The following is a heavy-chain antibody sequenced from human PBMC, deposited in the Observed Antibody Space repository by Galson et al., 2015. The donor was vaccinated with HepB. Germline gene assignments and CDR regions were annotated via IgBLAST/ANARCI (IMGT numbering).Heavy chain of an antibody. CDR2: IYYSGST. Sequence: SETLSLTCTVSGGSISSAYWSWIRQPPGKGLEWIGNIYYSGSTNYNPSLKSRVTISEDTSKNQFSLKLRSVTAADTAVYYCARMEASGYYEYVDFWGQGILVTVSS. J-gene: IGHJ4*02. CDR1: GGSISSAY. V-gene: IGHV4-59*01. D-gene: IGHD3-22*01. CDR3: ARMEASGYYEYVDF.